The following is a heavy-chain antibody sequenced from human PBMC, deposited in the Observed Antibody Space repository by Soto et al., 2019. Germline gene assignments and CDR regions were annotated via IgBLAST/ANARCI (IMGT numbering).Heavy chain of an antibody. J-gene: IGHJ6*02. D-gene: IGHD3-10*01. V-gene: IGHV3-7*03. CDR3: ARPRFRGMDV. Sequence: PGVTLRFPCVGSGLRIIDCYQNWVRQDPWKGLEEAANIKEDGSEAYYVGSVKGRFTISRDNAKNSLYLQVNSLRDEDTAVYYCARPRFRGMDVWGQGTKVTVS. CDR1: GLRIIDCY. CDR2: IKEDGSEA.